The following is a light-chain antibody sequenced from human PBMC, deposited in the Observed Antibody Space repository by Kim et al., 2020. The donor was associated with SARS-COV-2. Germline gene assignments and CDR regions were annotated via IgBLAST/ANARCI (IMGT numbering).Light chain of an antibody. CDR1: QSVSSY. J-gene: IGKJ5*01. Sequence: STRERAPLSCRASQSVSSYLAWYQQKPGQAPRLLIYDASNRATGIPARFSGSGSGTDFTLTISSLEPEDFAVYYCQQRSNWPSITFGQGTRLEIK. V-gene: IGKV3-11*01. CDR3: QQRSNWPSIT. CDR2: DAS.